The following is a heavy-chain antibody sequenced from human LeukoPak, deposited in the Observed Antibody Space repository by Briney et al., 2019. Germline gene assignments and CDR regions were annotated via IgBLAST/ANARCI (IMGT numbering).Heavy chain of an antibody. CDR3: ARSDSGYDLASFDY. V-gene: IGHV4-39*01. Sequence: SETLSLTCTVSGGSISSSSYYWGWIRPPPGKGLEWIGSIYYSGSTYYNPSLKSRVTISVDTSKNQFSLKLSSVTAADTAVYYCARSDSGYDLASFDYWGQGTLVTVSS. CDR1: GGSISSSSYY. J-gene: IGHJ4*02. CDR2: IYYSGST. D-gene: IGHD5-12*01.